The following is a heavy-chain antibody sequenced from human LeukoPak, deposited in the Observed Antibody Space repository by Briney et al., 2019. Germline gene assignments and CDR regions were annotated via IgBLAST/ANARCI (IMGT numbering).Heavy chain of an antibody. V-gene: IGHV3-48*03. J-gene: IGHJ4*02. CDR3: ASGHNFLDY. CDR1: GFTFSSYE. CDR2: ISGTGTSI. D-gene: IGHD1-20*01. Sequence: PGGSLRLSCAASGFTFSSYEMSWVRQAPGKGLEWVSFISGTGTSIYYADSVKGRFTISRDNAKNSLYLQMNSLRAEDTAVYYCASGHNFLDYWGQGTPVTVSS.